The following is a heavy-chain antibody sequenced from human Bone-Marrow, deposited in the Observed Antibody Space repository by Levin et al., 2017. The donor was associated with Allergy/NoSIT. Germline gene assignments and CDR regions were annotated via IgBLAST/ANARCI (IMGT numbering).Heavy chain of an antibody. CDR1: GGSFYGYF. D-gene: IGHD3-22*01. J-gene: IGHJ4*02. CDR3: ARGGCSGVYYYGTSGPCFDY. Sequence: SETLSLTCGVDGGSFYGYFWSWIRQSPGKGLEWIGEINHTGATESNPSLTSRVTISVDTSKNQFFLNLSPVTAADTAIYYCARGGCSGVYYYGTSGPCFDYWAQGTLVTISS. V-gene: IGHV4-34*01. CDR2: INHTGAT.